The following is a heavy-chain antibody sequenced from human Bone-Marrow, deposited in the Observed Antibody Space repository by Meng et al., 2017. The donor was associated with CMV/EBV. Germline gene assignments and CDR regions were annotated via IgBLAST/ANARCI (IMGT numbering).Heavy chain of an antibody. V-gene: IGHV4-59*01. CDR1: GGSISSYY. CDR2: IYYSGST. D-gene: IGHD3-10*01. Sequence: SEPLSLTCTVSGGSISSYYWSWIRQPPGKGLEWIGYIYYSGSTNYNPSLKSRVTISVDTSKNQFSLKLSSVTAADTAVYYCARVPGQEYYYYYGMDVWGQGTTVTVSS. J-gene: IGHJ6*02. CDR3: ARVPGQEYYYYYGMDV.